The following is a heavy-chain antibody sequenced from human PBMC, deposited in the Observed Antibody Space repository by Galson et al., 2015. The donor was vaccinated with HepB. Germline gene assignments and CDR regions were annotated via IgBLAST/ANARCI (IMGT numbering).Heavy chain of an antibody. CDR2: TYYRSKWYN. J-gene: IGHJ6*03. D-gene: IGHD6-13*01. V-gene: IGHV6-1*01. CDR1: GDSVSSHSAA. CDR3: ARDVAAAGTGYYYYMDV. Sequence: CAISGDSVSSHSAAWNWIRQSPSRGLEWLGRTYYRSKWYNDYAVSVKSRITINPDTSKNQFSLQLNSVTPEDTAVYYCARDVAAAGTGYYYYMDVWGKGTTVTVSS.